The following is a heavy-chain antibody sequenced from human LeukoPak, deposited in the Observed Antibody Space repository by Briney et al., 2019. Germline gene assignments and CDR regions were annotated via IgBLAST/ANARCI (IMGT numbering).Heavy chain of an antibody. V-gene: IGHV4-59*01. J-gene: IGHJ4*02. CDR1: GGSISSYY. D-gene: IGHD4-23*01. CDR2: IYYSGST. Sequence: PSETLSLTCTVSGGSISSYYWSWIRQPPGKGLEWIGNIYYSGSTNYNPSLKSRVTISVDTSKNQFSLKLSSVTAADTAVYYCARDLPDYGGNSALDYWGQGTLVTVSS. CDR3: ARDLPDYGGNSALDY.